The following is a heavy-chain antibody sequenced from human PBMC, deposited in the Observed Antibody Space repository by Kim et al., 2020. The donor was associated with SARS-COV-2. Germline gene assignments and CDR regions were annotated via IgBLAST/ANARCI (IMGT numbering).Heavy chain of an antibody. J-gene: IGHJ6*04. CDR2: IDWDDDK. CDR3: ARILAYSIPNYYYYGSDV. Sequence: SGPTLVNPTQTLTLTCTFSGFSLSTSGMCVSWIRQPPGKALEWLALIDWDDDKYYSTSLKTRLTISKDTSKNQVVLTMTNMDPVDTATYYCARILAYSIPNYYYYGSDVWGEGTTFTVSS. D-gene: IGHD4-4*01. CDR1: GFSLSTSGMC. V-gene: IGHV2-70*01.